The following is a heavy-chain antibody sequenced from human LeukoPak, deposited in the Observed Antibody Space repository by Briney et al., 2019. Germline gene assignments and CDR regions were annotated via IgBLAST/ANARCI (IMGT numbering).Heavy chain of an antibody. CDR2: IYHSGIT. CDR3: ARQYFTSGKYYYAMDV. V-gene: IGHV4-38-2*02. D-gene: IGHD2/OR15-2a*01. Sequence: SETLSLTCTVSGLYISSGYFWGWIRQPPGKGLEWIGSIYHSGITYYSSFLKSRVTISVDTSKNQFSLQLSSVTAADTAVYYCARQYFTSGKYYYAMDVWGRGTTVTVSS. J-gene: IGHJ6*02. CDR1: GLYISSGYF.